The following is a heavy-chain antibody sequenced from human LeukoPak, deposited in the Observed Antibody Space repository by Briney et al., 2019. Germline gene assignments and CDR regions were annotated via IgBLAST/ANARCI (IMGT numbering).Heavy chain of an antibody. J-gene: IGHJ5*02. Sequence: GASVKVSCKASGYTFSSYGISWVRQAPGQGLEWMGWISAYNGNTNYAQMVQGRVTMTTDTSTSTAYMEVRSLRSDDTAMYYCARDVGDIVTRPAAIGVPWGQGTLVTVSS. CDR1: GYTFSSYG. CDR2: ISAYNGNT. D-gene: IGHD2-2*01. V-gene: IGHV1-18*01. CDR3: ARDVGDIVTRPAAIGVP.